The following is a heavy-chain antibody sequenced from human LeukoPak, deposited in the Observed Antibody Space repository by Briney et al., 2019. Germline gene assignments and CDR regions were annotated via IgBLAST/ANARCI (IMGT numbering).Heavy chain of an antibody. CDR1: VDSINPYY. CDR3: ASHGHSDWGSNFDY. V-gene: IGHV4-59*08. CDR2: IYYTCTT. D-gene: IGHD7-27*01. J-gene: IGHJ4*02. Sequence: SDPLSLTCPVSVDSINPYYWIWLPHSPGKGLECLGYIYYTCTTNYNLPLKRLLPLSVDTSKNQFSLILRSDTPANSALYNCASHGHSDWGSNFDYWGQGTLVTVSS.